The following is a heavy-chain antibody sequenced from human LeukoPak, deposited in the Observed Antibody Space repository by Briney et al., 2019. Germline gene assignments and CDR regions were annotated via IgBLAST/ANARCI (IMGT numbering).Heavy chain of an antibody. V-gene: IGHV3-9*01. CDR3: SKAPSDGIAAAIDFDY. J-gene: IGHJ4*02. Sequence: PGGSLRLSCAASGFTFDDYAMHWVRQAPGKGLEWVSGFSWNSGSIGYADSVKGRFTISRDNAKNSLYLQMNSLRAEDTALYYCSKAPSDGIAAAIDFDYWGQGTLVTVSS. D-gene: IGHD6-13*01. CDR1: GFTFDDYA. CDR2: FSWNSGSI.